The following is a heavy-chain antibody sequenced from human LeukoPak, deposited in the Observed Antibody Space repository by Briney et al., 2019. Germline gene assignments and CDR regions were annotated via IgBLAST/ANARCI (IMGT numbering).Heavy chain of an antibody. CDR2: ISAYNGNT. V-gene: IGHV1-18*01. Sequence: ASVKVSCKASGYXFTSYGISWVRQAPGQGLEWMGWISAYNGNTNYVQKLQGRVTMTTGTSTSTAYMELRSLRSDDTAVYYCARDTAMVRGFYFDYWGQGTLVTVSS. CDR1: GYXFTSYG. D-gene: IGHD3-10*01. J-gene: IGHJ4*02. CDR3: ARDTAMVRGFYFDY.